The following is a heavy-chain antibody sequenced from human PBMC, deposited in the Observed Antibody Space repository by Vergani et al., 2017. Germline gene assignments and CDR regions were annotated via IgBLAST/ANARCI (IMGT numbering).Heavy chain of an antibody. J-gene: IGHJ5*02. Sequence: QVQLVESGGGVVQPGRSLRLSCAASGFTFSSYGMHWVRQAPGKGLEWVAVISYDGSNKYYADSVKGRFTISRDNSKNTLYLQMNSLRAEDTAVYYCAKEYWDYSNYAPNWFDPWGQGTLVTVSS. CDR2: ISYDGSNK. CDR3: AKEYWDYSNYAPNWFDP. D-gene: IGHD4-11*01. CDR1: GFTFSSYG. V-gene: IGHV3-30*18.